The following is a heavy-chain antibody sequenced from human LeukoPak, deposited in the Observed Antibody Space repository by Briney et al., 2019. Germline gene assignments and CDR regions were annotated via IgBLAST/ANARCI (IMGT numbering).Heavy chain of an antibody. Sequence: GGSLRLSCAASGFTVSSNYMSWVRQAPGKGLEWVSVIYSGGSTYYADSVKGRFTISRDNSKNTLYLQMSSLRVEDTAVYYCARDRGKLRYLDLWGQGAPLTVSS. CDR2: IYSGGST. CDR1: GFTVSSNY. CDR3: ARDRGKLRYLDL. J-gene: IGHJ4*02. D-gene: IGHD3-9*01. V-gene: IGHV3-53*05.